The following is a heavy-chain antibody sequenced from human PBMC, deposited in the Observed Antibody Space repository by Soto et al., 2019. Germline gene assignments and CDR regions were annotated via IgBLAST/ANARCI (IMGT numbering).Heavy chain of an antibody. CDR3: ARDLAGDYGH. D-gene: IGHD4-17*01. Sequence: NPSETLSLTCNVSGGSVSDYYWSWIRQAPGKGLEWIGYIHERGVTNYNPSLKSRVTMSVDTSKNQFSLTLRSVHTADTAIYFCARDLAGDYGHWGRGTLVTVSS. V-gene: IGHV4-59*02. CDR2: IHERGVT. CDR1: GGSVSDYY. J-gene: IGHJ4*02.